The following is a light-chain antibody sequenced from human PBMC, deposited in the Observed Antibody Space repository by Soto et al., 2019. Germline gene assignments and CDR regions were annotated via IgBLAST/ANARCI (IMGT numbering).Light chain of an antibody. CDR2: DVS. J-gene: IGLJ1*01. CDR3: ASYTTSSTYV. CDR1: SRDVGGYSY. Sequence: QSALTQPASVSGSPGQSIAISCTGTSRDVGGYSYVSWYQQQPGKAPKLVISDVSNRPSGVSDRFSGSKSGNTASLTISGLQTEDEADYYCASYTTSSTYVFGTGTKLTVL. V-gene: IGLV2-14*01.